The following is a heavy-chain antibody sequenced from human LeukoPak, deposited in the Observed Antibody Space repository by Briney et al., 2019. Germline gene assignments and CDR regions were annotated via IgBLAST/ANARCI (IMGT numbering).Heavy chain of an antibody. CDR3: ARDSGSGSYYKGFDP. V-gene: IGHV3-66*01. D-gene: IGHD3-10*01. CDR2: IYSGGST. CDR1: GFTVSSNY. J-gene: IGHJ5*02. Sequence: GGSLRPSCAASGFTVSSNYMSWVRQAPGKRLEWVSVIYSGGSTYYADSVKGRFTISRDNSKNTLYLQMNSLRAEDTAVYYCARDSGSGSYYKGFDPWGQGTLVTVSS.